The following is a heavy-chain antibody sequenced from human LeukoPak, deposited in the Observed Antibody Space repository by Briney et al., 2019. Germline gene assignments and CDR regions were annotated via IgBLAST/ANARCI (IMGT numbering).Heavy chain of an antibody. J-gene: IGHJ6*03. CDR2: IRYDGSNK. D-gene: IGHD3-10*01. CDR3: AKQDMVRGVIHYYYMDV. CDR1: GFTFSSYG. Sequence: GGSLRLSCAASGFTFSSYGMHWVRQAPGKGLEWVAFIRYDGSNKYYADSVKGRFTISRDNSKNTLYLQMNSLRAEDTAVYYCAKQDMVRGVIHYYYMDVWGKGTTVTISS. V-gene: IGHV3-30*02.